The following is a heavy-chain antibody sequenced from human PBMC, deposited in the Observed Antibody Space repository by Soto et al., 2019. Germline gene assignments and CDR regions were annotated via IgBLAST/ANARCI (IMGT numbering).Heavy chain of an antibody. Sequence: QVQLVQSGAEVKKPGASVKVSCKASGYTFTSYYMHWVRQAPGQGLEWMGIINPSGGSTSYAQKFKGRVTMPRDTSTSTGYMELSSLRSEDTAVYYCARESSGPSSEYYFDYGGQGTLVTVSS. CDR1: GYTFTSYY. V-gene: IGHV1-46*01. J-gene: IGHJ4*02. CDR2: INPSGGST. CDR3: ARESSGPSSEYYFDY.